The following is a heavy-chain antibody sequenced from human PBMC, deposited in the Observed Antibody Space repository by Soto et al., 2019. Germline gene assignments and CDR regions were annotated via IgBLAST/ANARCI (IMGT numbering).Heavy chain of an antibody. CDR2: IIPIFGTA. V-gene: IGHV1-69*12. CDR3: ATRSNSVPLYYYGMDV. J-gene: IGHJ6*02. D-gene: IGHD1-26*01. Sequence: QVQLVQSGAEVNKPGSTVKVSCKASGGTFSNYAITWVRQAPGQGLEWMGGIIPIFGTANYAQKFQGRVTITADESTSTAYMELSSLRSEDTAVYYCATRSNSVPLYYYGMDVWGQGTTVTVSS. CDR1: GGTFSNYA.